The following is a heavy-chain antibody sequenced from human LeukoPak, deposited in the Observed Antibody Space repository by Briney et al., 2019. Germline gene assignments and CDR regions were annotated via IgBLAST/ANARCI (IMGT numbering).Heavy chain of an antibody. Sequence: AASVKVSCKASGGTFSSYAISWVRQAPGQGLEWMGRIIPILGIANYAQKFRGRVTITADKSTSTAYMELSSLRSEDTAVYYCARDPSAPTYDSSGYYFSYWGQGTLVTVSS. V-gene: IGHV1-69*04. D-gene: IGHD3-22*01. CDR3: ARDPSAPTYDSSGYYFSY. CDR1: GGTFSSYA. CDR2: IIPILGIA. J-gene: IGHJ4*02.